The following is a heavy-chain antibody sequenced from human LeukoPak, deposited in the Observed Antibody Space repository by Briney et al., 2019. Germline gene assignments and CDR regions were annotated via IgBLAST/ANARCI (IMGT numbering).Heavy chain of an antibody. V-gene: IGHV3-30*02. Sequence: GGSLRLSCAASGFTFSSYGMHWVRQAPGKGLEWVAFIRYDGSNKYYADSVKGRFTISRDNSKNTLYLQMNSLRAEDTAVYYCANTYYDFWSGYTYYFDYWGQGTLVTVSS. CDR3: ANTYYDFWSGYTYYFDY. J-gene: IGHJ4*02. CDR1: GFTFSSYG. CDR2: IRYDGSNK. D-gene: IGHD3-3*01.